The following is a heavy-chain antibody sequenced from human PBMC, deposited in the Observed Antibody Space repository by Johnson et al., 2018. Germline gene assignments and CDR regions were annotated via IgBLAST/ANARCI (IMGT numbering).Heavy chain of an antibody. CDR2: IIPLLGTS. D-gene: IGHD6-19*01. CDR1: EDTISSND. Sequence: QVQLVESGAEVKKPGSSVKVSCKASEDTISSNDISWVRQAPGQGLEWMGGIIPLLGTSNYSQKFQGRVTITADKSTNTIYMDLNSLRSGDTAVYYCAKGYSSGWYSLYSWGQRTLVTVSS. V-gene: IGHV1-69*06. CDR3: AKGYSSGWYSLYS. J-gene: IGHJ4*02.